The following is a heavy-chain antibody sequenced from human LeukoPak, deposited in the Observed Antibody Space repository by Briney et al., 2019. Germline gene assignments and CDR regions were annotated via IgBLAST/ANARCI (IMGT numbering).Heavy chain of an antibody. CDR2: ISSSSSTI. Sequence: GGSLRLSCAASGFTFSSYSMNWVRQAPGKGLEWVSYISSSSSTIYYADSVKGRFTISRDNAKNSLYLQMNSLRAEDTAVYYCARGRGYYDSLNAFDIWGQGTMVTVSS. CDR3: ARGRGYYDSLNAFDI. J-gene: IGHJ3*02. CDR1: GFTFSSYS. V-gene: IGHV3-48*04. D-gene: IGHD3-22*01.